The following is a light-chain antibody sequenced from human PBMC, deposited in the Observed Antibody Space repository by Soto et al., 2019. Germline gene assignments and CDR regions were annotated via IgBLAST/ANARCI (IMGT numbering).Light chain of an antibody. CDR1: QSVSSN. CDR2: GAS. CDR3: QQYNNWPWT. J-gene: IGKJ1*01. V-gene: IGKV3-15*01. Sequence: EIVMTQSPATLSVSPGERATLSCRASQSVSSNLACYQHKPGQAPRLLIYGASTRATGVPARFSGSGSGTEFTLTISSLQSEDFAVYYCQQYNNWPWTFGQGTKVDIK.